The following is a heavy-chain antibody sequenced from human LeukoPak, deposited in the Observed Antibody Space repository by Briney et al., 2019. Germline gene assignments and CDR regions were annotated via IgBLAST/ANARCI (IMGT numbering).Heavy chain of an antibody. V-gene: IGHV6-1*01. Sequence: SQTLSLTCAISGDSVSSNSAAWNWIRQSPSRGLEWLGRTYYRSKWYNDYAVSVKSRITINPDTSKNQFSLQLNSVTPEDTAVYYCARGENYDYVWGSYRYSWGWAFDYWGQGTLVTVSS. J-gene: IGHJ4*02. CDR1: GDSVSSNSAA. CDR3: ARGENYDYVWGSYRYSWGWAFDY. CDR2: TYYRSKWYN. D-gene: IGHD3-16*02.